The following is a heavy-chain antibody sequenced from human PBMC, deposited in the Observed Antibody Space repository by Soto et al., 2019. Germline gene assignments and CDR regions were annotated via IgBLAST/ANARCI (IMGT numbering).Heavy chain of an antibody. CDR3: ARLFVKSFDP. V-gene: IGHV1-46*01. CDR1: GYTFTSYY. CDR2: IDPSGVTT. J-gene: IGHJ5*02. Sequence: QEQLVQSGAEVKKPGASVKVSCKASGYTFTSYYIHWVRQVPGQGLEWMGMIDPSGVTTKSAQKFQGRFTLTKDTYTSTVYMELSSLTTEDTAVYYCARLFVKSFDPWGQGTLVTVSS.